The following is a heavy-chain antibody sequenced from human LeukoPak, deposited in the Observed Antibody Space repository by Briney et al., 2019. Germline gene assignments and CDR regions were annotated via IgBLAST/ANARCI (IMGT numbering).Heavy chain of an antibody. CDR1: GFTFNSFA. Sequence: GGSLRLSCAASGFTFNSFAMNWVRQAPGKGLEWVSSISGSDGTSHYADFVKGRFTISRDNSKNTLYLQMNSLRAEDTAAYYCAKSLGVGGYTRYKGFDQWGQGTLVLVSS. J-gene: IGHJ4*02. CDR3: AKSLGVGGYTRYKGFDQ. V-gene: IGHV3-23*01. D-gene: IGHD3-16*02. CDR2: ISGSDGTS.